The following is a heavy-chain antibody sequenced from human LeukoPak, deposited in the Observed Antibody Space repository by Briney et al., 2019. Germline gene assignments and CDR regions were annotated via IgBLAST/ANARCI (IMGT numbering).Heavy chain of an antibody. CDR2: INTNTGNP. J-gene: IGHJ5*02. V-gene: IGHV7-4-1*02. CDR1: GYTLTSHA. Sequence: ASVKVSCKASGYTLTSHAMNWVRLAPGQGLEWMGWINTNTGNPTYAQGFTRRFVFSLDTSVSTAYLQISSLKAEDSAVYYCVRARGCSGGSCYWNWFDPWGQGTLVTVSS. D-gene: IGHD2-15*01. CDR3: VRARGCSGGSCYWNWFDP.